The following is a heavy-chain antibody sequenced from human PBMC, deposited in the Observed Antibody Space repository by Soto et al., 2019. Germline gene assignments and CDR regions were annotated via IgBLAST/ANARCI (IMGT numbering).Heavy chain of an antibody. CDR1: GFTFSSYA. V-gene: IGHV3-30-3*01. CDR2: ISYDGSNK. J-gene: IGHJ6*02. D-gene: IGHD3-22*01. CDR3: ARSRDDYYYDSSKKYYYYYGMDV. Sequence: VGSLRLSCAASGFTFSSYAMHWVRQAPGKGLEWVAVISYDGSNKYYADSVKGRFTISRDNSKNTLYLQMNSLRAEDTAVYYCARSRDDYYYDSSKKYYYYYGMDVWGQGTTVTVSS.